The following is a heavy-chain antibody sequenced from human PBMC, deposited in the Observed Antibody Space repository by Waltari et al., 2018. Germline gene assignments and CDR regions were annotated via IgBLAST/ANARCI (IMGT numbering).Heavy chain of an antibody. V-gene: IGHV4-34*01. J-gene: IGHJ6*02. Sequence: QVQLVQSGAEVKKPGSSVKVSCKASGGTFSSYAISWLRQAPGQGLEWIGEINHSGSTNYNPSLKSRVTISVDTSKNQFSLKLSSVTAADTAVYYCARLHSSSWYGYYYGMDVWGQGTTVTVSS. CDR1: GGTFSSYA. CDR3: ARLHSSSWYGYYYGMDV. CDR2: INHSGST. D-gene: IGHD6-13*01.